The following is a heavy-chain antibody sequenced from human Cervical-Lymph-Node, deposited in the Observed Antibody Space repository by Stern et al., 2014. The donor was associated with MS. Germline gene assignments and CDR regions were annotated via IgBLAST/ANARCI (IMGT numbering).Heavy chain of an antibody. V-gene: IGHV1-69*06. CDR1: GGTFRSYA. D-gene: IGHD6-13*01. CDR3: ARGGSSLPPPYHYGMDV. J-gene: IGHJ6*02. Sequence: QVQLGQSGAEVKKPGSSVKVSCKASGGTFRSYAINWVRQAPGQGLEWLGGIIATLGTTTYAQTFQDRVTITADKSTSTAYMELSSLRSEDTAVYYCARGGSSLPPPYHYGMDVWGQGTTVTVSS. CDR2: IIATLGTT.